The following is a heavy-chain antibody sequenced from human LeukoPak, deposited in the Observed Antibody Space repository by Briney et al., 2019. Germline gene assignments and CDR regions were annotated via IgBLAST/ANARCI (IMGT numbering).Heavy chain of an antibody. D-gene: IGHD4-17*01. CDR2: ISGDGSNT. CDR1: GFTFTSYY. CDR3: ARDHDYGDYQFQH. Sequence: PGGSLRLSCAASGFTFTSYYMHWVRQAPGKGLVWVSRISGDGSNTIYADSVKGRFTISRDNAKNSLYLQMNSLRAEDTAVYYCARDHDYGDYQFQHWGQGTLVTVSS. J-gene: IGHJ1*01. V-gene: IGHV3-74*01.